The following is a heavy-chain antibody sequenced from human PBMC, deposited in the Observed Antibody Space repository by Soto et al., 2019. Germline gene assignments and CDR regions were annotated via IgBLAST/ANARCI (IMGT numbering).Heavy chain of an antibody. CDR1: SGSISSSNW. J-gene: IGHJ6*02. V-gene: IGHV4-4*02. D-gene: IGHD1-26*01. Sequence: PSETLSLTCAVSSGSISSSNWWSWVRQPPGKGLEWIGEIYYSGSTYYNPSLKSRVTISVDTSKNQFSLKLSSVTAADTAVYYCARLLYERSGSYYYYYYYGMDVWGQGTTVTVSS. CDR3: ARLLYERSGSYYYYYYYGMDV. CDR2: IYYSGST.